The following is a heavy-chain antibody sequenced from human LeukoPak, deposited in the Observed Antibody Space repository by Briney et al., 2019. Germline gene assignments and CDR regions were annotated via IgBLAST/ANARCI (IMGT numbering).Heavy chain of an antibody. D-gene: IGHD6-13*01. V-gene: IGHV4-39*07. CDR2: IFYSGRT. Sequence: SETLSLACTVSGGSISSSTYYWGWIRQPPGKGLEWIGSIFYSGRTYYNPSLKSRVTMSVDTSKNQFSLRLSSVNAADTAVYYCARDILATSIAAPYYWGQGTLVTVSS. CDR1: GGSISSSTYY. CDR3: ARDILATSIAAPYY. J-gene: IGHJ4*02.